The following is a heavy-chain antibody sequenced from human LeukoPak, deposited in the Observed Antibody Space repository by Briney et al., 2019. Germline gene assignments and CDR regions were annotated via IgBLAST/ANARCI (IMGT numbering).Heavy chain of an antibody. D-gene: IGHD3-10*01. Sequence: SQTLSLTCAISGDSVSSNSAAWNWIRQSPSRGLEWLGRTYYRSKWYNDYAVSVKSRITINSDTSKNQFSLQLNSVTPEDTAVYYCARAGEYYYGSGSQAPPLWFDPWGQGTLVTVSS. CDR3: ARAGEYYYGSGSQAPPLWFDP. V-gene: IGHV6-1*01. CDR1: GDSVSSNSAA. CDR2: TYYRSKWYN. J-gene: IGHJ5*02.